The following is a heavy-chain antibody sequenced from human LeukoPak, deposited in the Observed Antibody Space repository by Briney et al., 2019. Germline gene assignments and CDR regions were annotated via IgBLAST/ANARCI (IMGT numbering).Heavy chain of an antibody. CDR2: ISGDGGST. V-gene: IGHV3-43*02. CDR1: GFTFDDYA. D-gene: IGHD6-13*01. CDR3: AKDLYRRMYSSSWSP. J-gene: IGHJ5*02. Sequence: RGSLRLSCAASGFTFDDYAMHWVRQAPGKGLEWVSLISGDGGSTYYADSVKGRFTISRDNSKNSLYLQMNSLRTEDTALYYCAKDLYRRMYSSSWSPWGQGTLVTVSS.